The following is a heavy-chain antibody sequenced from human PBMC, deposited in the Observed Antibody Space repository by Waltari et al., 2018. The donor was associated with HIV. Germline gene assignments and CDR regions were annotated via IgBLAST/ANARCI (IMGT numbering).Heavy chain of an antibody. D-gene: IGHD1-26*01. V-gene: IGHV1-69*19. CDR2: TAPFFGV. Sequence: QAQLVQSGAETKKPGSSVTVSCQASGGAFDPFAFTWVRQAPGQGLEWLGGTAPFFGVIYGKDFNGRVTITSNPSTRTVFLELGGLRPDDTAVYFCAKSDFTELVRGQKAFDVWGQGT. CDR3: AKSDFTELVRGQKAFDV. J-gene: IGHJ3*01. CDR1: GGAFDPFA.